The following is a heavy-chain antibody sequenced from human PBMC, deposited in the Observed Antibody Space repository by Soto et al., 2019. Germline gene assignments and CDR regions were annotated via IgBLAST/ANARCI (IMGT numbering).Heavy chain of an antibody. D-gene: IGHD4-17*01. CDR3: TTYGGGEYGMDV. CDR2: IRTKANSYAT. CDR1: GFTFSGSP. J-gene: IGHJ6*02. Sequence: GGSLRLSCAASGFTFSGSPMHWVRQASGKGLEWVGRIRTKANSYATAYGASVKGRFTISRNDLKKTAYLQMNSLKTEDTAVYYCTTYGGGEYGMDVWGQGTTVTVSS. V-gene: IGHV3-73*01.